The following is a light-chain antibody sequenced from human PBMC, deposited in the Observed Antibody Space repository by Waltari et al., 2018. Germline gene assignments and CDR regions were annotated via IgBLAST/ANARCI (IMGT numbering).Light chain of an antibody. CDR2: RNT. J-gene: IGLJ3*02. CDR3: QVWDSNIWV. Sequence: SYELTQPLSVSVALGQTARIGCAGNNLGNKNGHWYQQKPGQAPVLITYRNTNWPSEIPERISASTSGNTATLTISRAQAGDEGGYYCQVWDSNIWVFGGGTKLTVL. CDR1: NLGNKN. V-gene: IGLV3-9*01.